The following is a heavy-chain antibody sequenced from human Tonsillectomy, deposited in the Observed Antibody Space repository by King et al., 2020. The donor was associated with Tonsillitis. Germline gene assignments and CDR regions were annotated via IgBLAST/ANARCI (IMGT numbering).Heavy chain of an antibody. CDR2: ISYDGSNK. J-gene: IGHJ4*02. V-gene: IGHV3-30-3*01. D-gene: IGHD7-27*01. CDR1: GFTFSSYA. Sequence: VQLVESGGGVVQPGRSLRLSCAASGFTFSSYAMHWVRQAPGKGLEWVAVISYDGSNKYYADSVKGRFTISRDNSKNKLYLQMNSLRAEDTALYYCARDGRELTGDYYFDYWSQGTLVTVSS. CDR3: ARDGRELTGDYYFDY.